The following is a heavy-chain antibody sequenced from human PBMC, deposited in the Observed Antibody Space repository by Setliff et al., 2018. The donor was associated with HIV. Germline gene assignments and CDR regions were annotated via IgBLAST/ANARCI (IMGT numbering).Heavy chain of an antibody. CDR3: VRAAAGLDV. CDR1: EFSLSDYY. V-gene: IGHV3-72*01. J-gene: IGHJ4*02. Sequence: GGSLSLSCAVSEFSLSDYYMDWVRQAPGKGLEWVGRTRTRANDYITDYATSVQGRFTISRDYSKDSLFLQMDNLETEDTAVYYCVRAAAGLDVWSQGIRVTVSS. CDR2: TRTRANDYIT.